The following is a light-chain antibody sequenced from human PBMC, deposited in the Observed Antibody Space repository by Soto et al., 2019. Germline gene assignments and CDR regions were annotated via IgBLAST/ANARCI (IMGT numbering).Light chain of an antibody. CDR1: QTISSW. Sequence: DIQMTQSPSTLSGSVGDRVTITCRASQTISSWLAWYQQKPGKASKLLIYKASTLKSGVPSRFSGSGSGTEFTLTISSLQPGDFATYYCQHYNSYSEAFDQGTKVDIK. CDR3: QHYNSYSEA. V-gene: IGKV1-5*03. CDR2: KAS. J-gene: IGKJ1*01.